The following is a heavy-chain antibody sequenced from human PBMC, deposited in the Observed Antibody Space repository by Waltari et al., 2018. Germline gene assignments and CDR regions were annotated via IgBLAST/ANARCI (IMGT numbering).Heavy chain of an antibody. CDR2: INYDGSQK. D-gene: IGHD2-2*01. Sequence: EVQLVESGGGLVQPGGSLRLYCGASGFTFSRYWMSWVRQTQGKGLQWVAKINYDGSQKYYVDSVKGRFTISRDNAKNSVYLQMNSLRVEDKAVYYCAKSRGFEYWGQGALITVSS. CDR3: AKSRGFEY. V-gene: IGHV3-7*01. CDR1: GFTFSRYW. J-gene: IGHJ4*02.